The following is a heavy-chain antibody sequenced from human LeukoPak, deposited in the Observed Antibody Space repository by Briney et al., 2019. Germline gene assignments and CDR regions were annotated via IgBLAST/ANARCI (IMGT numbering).Heavy chain of an antibody. V-gene: IGHV1-2*02. CDR1: GYTFTGYH. Sequence: KSGEPLKISCKGSGYTFTGYHMHWVRQAPGQGLEWMGWINPNSGGTNYAQKFQGRVTMTRDTSISTAYMELSRLRSDDTAVYYCARSGWRITMVRGVITPFVYWGQGTLVTVSS. D-gene: IGHD3-10*01. CDR3: ARSGWRITMVRGVITPFVY. J-gene: IGHJ4*02. CDR2: INPNSGGT.